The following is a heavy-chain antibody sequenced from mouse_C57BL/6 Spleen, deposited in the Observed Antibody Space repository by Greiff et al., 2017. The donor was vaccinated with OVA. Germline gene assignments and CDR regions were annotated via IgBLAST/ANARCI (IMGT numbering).Heavy chain of an antibody. Sequence: DVQLVESGGGLVKPGGSLKLSCAASGFTFSSYAMSWVRQTPEKRLEWVATISDGGSYTYYPDNVKGRFTISRDNAKNNLYLQMSHLKSEDTAMYYCARVGYYGSSYFDYWGQGTTLTVSS. CDR3: ARVGYYGSSYFDY. CDR1: GFTFSSYA. V-gene: IGHV5-4*01. CDR2: ISDGGSYT. J-gene: IGHJ2*01. D-gene: IGHD1-1*01.